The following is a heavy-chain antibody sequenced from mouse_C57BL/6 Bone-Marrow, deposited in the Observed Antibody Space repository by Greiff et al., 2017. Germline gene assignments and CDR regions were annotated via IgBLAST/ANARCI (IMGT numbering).Heavy chain of an antibody. J-gene: IGHJ1*03. D-gene: IGHD2-3*01. CDR2: INPYNGGT. Sequence: VHVKQSGPVLVKPGASVKMSCKASGYTFTDYYMNWVKQSHGKSLEWIGVINPYNGGTSYNQKFKGKATLTVDKSSSTAYMELNSLTSEDSAVYYCARGGEYDYWYFDVWGTGTTVTVSS. V-gene: IGHV1-19*01. CDR3: ARGGEYDYWYFDV. CDR1: GYTFTDYY.